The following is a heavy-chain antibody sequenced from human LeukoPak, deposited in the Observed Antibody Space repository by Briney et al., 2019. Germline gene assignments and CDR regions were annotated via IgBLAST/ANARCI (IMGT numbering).Heavy chain of an antibody. J-gene: IGHJ3*02. Sequence: GGSLRLSCAASGFTFSSYSMNWVRQAPGKGLEWISYISSSSNNIYYGDSVKGRFTISRDNSENTLYLQMNNLRAEDTAVYYCARPHNNSLDNAFDIWGQGTWVTVSS. CDR1: GFTFSSYS. V-gene: IGHV3-48*01. CDR2: ISSSSNNI. CDR3: ARPHNNSLDNAFDI. D-gene: IGHD1/OR15-1a*01.